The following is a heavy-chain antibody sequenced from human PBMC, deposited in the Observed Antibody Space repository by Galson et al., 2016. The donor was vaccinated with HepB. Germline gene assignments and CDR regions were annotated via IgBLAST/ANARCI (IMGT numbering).Heavy chain of an antibody. J-gene: IGHJ4*02. CDR1: GFTFSNYA. V-gene: IGHV3-23*01. CDR3: AKAGVRDWSYAWNYYFDY. Sequence: SLRLSCAASGFTFSNYAMSWVRQAPGKGLEWVSTISGGGGGTYYADSVKGRFTISRDNSKNTLYLQMNSLRAEDTAVYYCAKAGVRDWSYAWNYYFDYWGQGTLVTVSS. CDR2: ISGGGGGT. D-gene: IGHD1-7*01.